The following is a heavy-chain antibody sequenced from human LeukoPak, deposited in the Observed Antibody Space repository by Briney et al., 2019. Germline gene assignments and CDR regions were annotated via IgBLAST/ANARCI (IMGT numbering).Heavy chain of an antibody. D-gene: IGHD3-22*01. Sequence: GGSLRLSCAASGFTFSGYDMNWVRQAPGKGLEWVSSISGSSYIYYADSMKGRFTISRDNGKNSLYLQMNSLRAEDTAVYYCARVRGDSSGYYYDYWGQGTLVTVSS. J-gene: IGHJ4*02. CDR1: GFTFSGYD. CDR3: ARVRGDSSGYYYDY. CDR2: ISGSSYI. V-gene: IGHV3-69-1*01.